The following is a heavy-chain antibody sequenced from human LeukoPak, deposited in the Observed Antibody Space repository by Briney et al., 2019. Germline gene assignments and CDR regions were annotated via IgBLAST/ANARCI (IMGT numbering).Heavy chain of an antibody. V-gene: IGHV3-15*01. CDR2: IRSNSDGRTT. CDR1: GLTVSNAC. Sequence: GGSLRLSCAASGLTVSNACMSWVRQAPGKGLEWVGRIRSNSDGRTTDYAAPVKGRFTISRDDSGNTLFLQMSSLEIEDTAVYYCTRMNYARFDPWGQGTLVTVSP. CDR3: TRMNYARFDP. J-gene: IGHJ5*02. D-gene: IGHD2-2*01.